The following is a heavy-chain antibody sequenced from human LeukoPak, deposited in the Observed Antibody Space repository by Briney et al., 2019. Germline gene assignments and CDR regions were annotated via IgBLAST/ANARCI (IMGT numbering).Heavy chain of an antibody. CDR3: AKGLYSSSWYYFDY. D-gene: IGHD6-13*01. Sequence: PVGSLRLSCAASGFTFDDYAMHWVRQAPGKGLGWVSGISWNSGSIGYADSVKGRFTISRDNAKNSLYLQMNSLRAEDTALYYCAKGLYSSSWYYFDYWGQGTLVTVSS. CDR2: ISWNSGSI. CDR1: GFTFDDYA. V-gene: IGHV3-9*01. J-gene: IGHJ4*02.